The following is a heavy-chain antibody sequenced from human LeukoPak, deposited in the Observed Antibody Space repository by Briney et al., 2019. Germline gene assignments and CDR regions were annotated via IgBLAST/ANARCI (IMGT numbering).Heavy chain of an antibody. V-gene: IGHV4-39*01. D-gene: IGHD4-17*01. CDR3: ASSTGSFDY. J-gene: IGHJ4*02. CDR1: GGSISSSSYY. CDR2: IYSGGST. Sequence: SETLSLTSTVSGGSISSSSYYWGWIRQPPGKGLEWIGSIYSGGSTYYNPSLKSRVTISVETSKNQFSLKLSSVTAADTAVYCCASSTGSFDYWGQGTLVTVSS.